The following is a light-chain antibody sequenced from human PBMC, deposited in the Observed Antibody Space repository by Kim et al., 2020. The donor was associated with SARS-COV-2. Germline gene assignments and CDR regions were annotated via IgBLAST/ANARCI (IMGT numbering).Light chain of an antibody. CDR3: QHYVSYPRT. CDR2: AAS. V-gene: IGKV1D-16*01. Sequence: DIQMTQSPSSLFASVGDSVTITCRASRAISSWLAWYQQKPGKAPKSLIYAASSLQTGVPSRFSGSGSGTDFTLTISRLQPEDFATYYCQHYVSYPRTFGQGTKVESK. CDR1: RAISSW. J-gene: IGKJ1*01.